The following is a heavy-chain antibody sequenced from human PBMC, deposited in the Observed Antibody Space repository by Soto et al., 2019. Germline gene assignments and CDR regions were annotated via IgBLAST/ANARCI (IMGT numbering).Heavy chain of an antibody. CDR3: ARRRSSVAGRRREFFFYGLDV. J-gene: IGHJ6*02. D-gene: IGHD6-19*01. V-gene: IGHV1-69*01. CDR1: VDTFSSHP. Sequence: QVHLVQSGAEVKKPGTAVRVSCRTSVDTFSSHPLSWVRQAPGQGLDWIGGIVHVLGSTNYAQKFQGRVTISADESTNTVYMDLSSLRIDDTAVYYCARRRSSVAGRRREFFFYGLDVWGQGTTVTVSS. CDR2: IVHVLGST.